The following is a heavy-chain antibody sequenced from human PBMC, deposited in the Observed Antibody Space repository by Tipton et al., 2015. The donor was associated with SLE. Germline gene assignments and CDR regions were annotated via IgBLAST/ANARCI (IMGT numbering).Heavy chain of an antibody. CDR2: IYYTGST. CDR3: ARGITIFGVVIRDYYYYMDV. V-gene: IGHV4-59*12. J-gene: IGHJ6*03. CDR1: GGSITDYY. D-gene: IGHD3-3*01. Sequence: TLSLTCTVSGGSITDYYWSWIRQPPGKGLEWIGYIYYTGSTNYNPSLKSRVTMSVDPSKNHFSLKLSSMTAADTAVYYCARGITIFGVVIRDYYYYMDVWGKGTTVTVSS.